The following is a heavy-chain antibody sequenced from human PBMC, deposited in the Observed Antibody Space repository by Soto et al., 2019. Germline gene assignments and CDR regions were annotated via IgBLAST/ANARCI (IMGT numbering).Heavy chain of an antibody. CDR1: GFSLRTDAVG. Sequence: QITLKESGPTLVRPTQTLTLTCTVSGFSLRTDAVGVAWIRQSPGKALEWLGIIYWNGEKRYKSSLQTRLTITRDTSKNQVVLTMTDMPPLDTATYFCAHRIAAPGRTLDYWGQGVLVTVSS. J-gene: IGHJ4*02. V-gene: IGHV2-5*01. CDR2: IYWNGEK. D-gene: IGHD6-13*01. CDR3: AHRIAAPGRTLDY.